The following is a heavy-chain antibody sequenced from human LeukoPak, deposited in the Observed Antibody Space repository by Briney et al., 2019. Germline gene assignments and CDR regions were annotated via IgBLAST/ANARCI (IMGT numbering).Heavy chain of an antibody. Sequence: SETLSLTCTVSGGSISSYYWNWIRQPPGEGLEWIGYFHYSGSTNYNPSLKSRVTISVDTSKNQFSLKLSSVTAADTAVYYCARHSKYYYDSSGSYVGYFQHWGQGTLVTVSS. V-gene: IGHV4-59*08. D-gene: IGHD3-22*01. J-gene: IGHJ1*01. CDR1: GGSISSYY. CDR2: FHYSGST. CDR3: ARHSKYYYDSSGSYVGYFQH.